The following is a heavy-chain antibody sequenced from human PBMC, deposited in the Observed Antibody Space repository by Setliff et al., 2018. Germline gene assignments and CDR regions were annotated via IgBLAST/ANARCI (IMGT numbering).Heavy chain of an antibody. CDR1: SGSFSGYF. Sequence: SETLSLTCAVYSGSFSGYFWRWIRQPPGKGLEWIGEINHSGSTNYNPSLKSRVTISVDTSKNQFSLKLSSVTAADTAVYYCARGRNITARLLDSWGQGTLVTVSS. CDR2: INHSGST. V-gene: IGHV4-34*01. CDR3: ARGRNITARLLDS. J-gene: IGHJ4*02. D-gene: IGHD3-10*01.